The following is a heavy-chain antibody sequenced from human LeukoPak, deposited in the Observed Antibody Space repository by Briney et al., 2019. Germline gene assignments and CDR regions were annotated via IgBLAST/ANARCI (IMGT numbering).Heavy chain of an antibody. V-gene: IGHV3-30*02. J-gene: IGHJ4*02. D-gene: IGHD1-26*01. CDR1: GFIFNSYG. CDR3: ARDPSGSYPYYFDY. CDR2: IRYDGSNK. Sequence: GGSLRLSCAASGFIFNSYGMHWVRQAPGKGLEWVAFIRYDGSNKYYADSVKGRFTISRDNSKNTLYLQMNSLRAEDTAVYYCARDPSGSYPYYFDYWGQGTLVTVSS.